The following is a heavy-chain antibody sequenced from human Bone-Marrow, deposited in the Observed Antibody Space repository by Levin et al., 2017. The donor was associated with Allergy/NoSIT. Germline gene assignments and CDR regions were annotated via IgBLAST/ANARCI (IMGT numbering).Heavy chain of an antibody. CDR2: INHSGST. J-gene: IGHJ4*02. V-gene: IGHV4-34*01. CDR3: ARGERKYSSGWYDYFDY. D-gene: IGHD6-19*01. Sequence: SETLSLTCAVYGGSFSGYFWSWIRQPPGEGLEWIGEINHSGSTNYNPSLKSRVTISVDTSKNQFSLKLTSVTAADTAVYYCARGERKYSSGWYDYFDYWGQGTLVTVSS. CDR1: GGSFSGYF.